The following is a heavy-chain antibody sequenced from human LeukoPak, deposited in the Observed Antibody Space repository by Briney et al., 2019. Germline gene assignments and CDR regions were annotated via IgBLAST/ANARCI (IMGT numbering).Heavy chain of an antibody. V-gene: IGHV3-30-3*01. D-gene: IGHD3-22*01. J-gene: IGHJ4*02. CDR1: GFTFSTYA. CDR2: ISYDGSKR. Sequence: PGGSLRLSCAASGFTFSTYAVHWVRQAPGKGLERVAVISYDGSKRCYADSVKGRFTISRDNSKNAFLQMNSLRAEDTAVYYCARDYDTSGSYFDFFDYWGQGTLVTVSS. CDR3: ARDYDTSGSYFDFFDY.